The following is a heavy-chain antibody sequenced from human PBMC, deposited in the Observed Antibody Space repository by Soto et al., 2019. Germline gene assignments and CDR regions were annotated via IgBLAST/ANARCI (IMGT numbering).Heavy chain of an antibody. V-gene: IGHV4-30-4*01. CDR1: GGSISSGDYY. Sequence: SETLSLTCTVSGGSISSGDYYWSWIRQPPGKGLEWIGYIYYSGSTYYNPSLKSRVTISVDTSKNQFSLKLSFVTAADTAVYYCARVVEDILTGYYVFDYWGQGTLVTVSS. J-gene: IGHJ4*02. CDR2: IYYSGST. D-gene: IGHD3-9*01. CDR3: ARVVEDILTGYYVFDY.